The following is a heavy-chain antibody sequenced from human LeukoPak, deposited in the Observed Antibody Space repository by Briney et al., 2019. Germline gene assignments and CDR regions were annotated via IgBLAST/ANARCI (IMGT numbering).Heavy chain of an antibody. CDR3: ARELYYYDSSGYPPLEAFDI. CDR1: GDSVPSNSAA. V-gene: IGHV6-1*01. Sequence: SQTLSLTCAISGDSVPSNSAAWNWIRQSPSRGLEWLGRTYYRSKWYNDYAVSVKSRITINPDTSKNQFSLQLNSVTPEDTAVYYCARELYYYDSSGYPPLEAFDIWGQGTMVTVSS. CDR2: TYYRSKWYN. D-gene: IGHD3-22*01. J-gene: IGHJ3*02.